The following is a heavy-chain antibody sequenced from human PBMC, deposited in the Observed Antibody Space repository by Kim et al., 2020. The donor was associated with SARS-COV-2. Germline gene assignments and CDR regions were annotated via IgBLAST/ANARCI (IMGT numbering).Heavy chain of an antibody. CDR1: GYTLTELS. J-gene: IGHJ3*02. V-gene: IGHV1-24*01. CDR3: ALSWMVRGEGDAFDI. Sequence: ASVKVSCKVSGYTLTELSMHWVRQAPGKGLEWMGGFDPEDGETIYAQKFQGRVTMTEDTSTDTAYMELSSLRSEDTAVYYCALSWMVRGEGDAFDIWGQGTMVTVSS. D-gene: IGHD3-10*01. CDR2: FDPEDGET.